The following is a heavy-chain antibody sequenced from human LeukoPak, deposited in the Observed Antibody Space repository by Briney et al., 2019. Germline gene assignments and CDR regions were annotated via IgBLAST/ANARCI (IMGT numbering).Heavy chain of an antibody. Sequence: GGSLRLSGAATGFTFSGYWMHWVRQAPGKGLVWVSRINSDGSSTSYADSVKGRFTISRDNSKNTLYLQMNSLRDEDTAVYYCARDQFGSGRLDYWGQGTLVTVSS. CDR2: INSDGSST. D-gene: IGHD3-10*01. V-gene: IGHV3-74*01. CDR1: GFTFSGYW. J-gene: IGHJ4*02. CDR3: ARDQFGSGRLDY.